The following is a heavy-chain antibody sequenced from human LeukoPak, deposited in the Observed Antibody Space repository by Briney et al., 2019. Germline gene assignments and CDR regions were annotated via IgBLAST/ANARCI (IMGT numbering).Heavy chain of an antibody. CDR2: ISGSSSTI. CDR3: ARVFKEIVVVYTGTAYYYGMDL. D-gene: IGHD2-15*01. CDR1: GFTFSSYS. J-gene: IGHJ6*02. Sequence: GGSLRLSCAASGFTFSSYSMNWVRQAPGKGLEWVSYISGSSSTIYYADSVKGRFTTSRDNAKNSLCLQMNSLRAEDTAVYYCARVFKEIVVVYTGTAYYYGMDLWGQGTTVTVSS. V-gene: IGHV3-48*01.